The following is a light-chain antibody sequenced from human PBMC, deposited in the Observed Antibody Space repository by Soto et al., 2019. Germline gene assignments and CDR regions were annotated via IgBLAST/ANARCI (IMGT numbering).Light chain of an antibody. CDR2: GSS. J-gene: IGKJ2*01. CDR1: QSVSNKY. CDR3: QQHGSSTQYT. Sequence: EVVLTQSPGTLSLSLGERATLSCRASQSVSNKYLAWYQQKRGQAPRLLFFGSSDRATGIPDRFSGSVSGTDFNLTISRLEPEDFEVYYCQQHGSSTQYTFGQGTKLEIK. V-gene: IGKV3-20*01.